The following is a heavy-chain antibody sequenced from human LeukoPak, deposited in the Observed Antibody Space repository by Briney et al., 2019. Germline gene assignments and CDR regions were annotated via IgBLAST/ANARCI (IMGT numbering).Heavy chain of an antibody. CDR3: AKFQYGGNPAAFDI. Sequence: GGSLRLSCAASGFYFSSYAMTWVRQAPGKGLEWVSSISGSGGSTNYADSVKGRFTISRDNSKNTLYLQMNSLRDEDTAVYYCAKFQYGGNPAAFDIWGQGTMVTVSS. J-gene: IGHJ3*02. CDR2: ISGSGGST. CDR1: GFYFSSYA. V-gene: IGHV3-23*01. D-gene: IGHD4/OR15-4a*01.